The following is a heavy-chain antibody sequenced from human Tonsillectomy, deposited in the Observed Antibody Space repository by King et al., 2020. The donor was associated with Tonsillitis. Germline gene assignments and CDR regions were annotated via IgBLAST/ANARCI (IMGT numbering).Heavy chain of an antibody. CDR1: GFTFSRYA. D-gene: IGHD3-22*01. CDR3: AKVLDYYDSSGYYSQDDY. V-gene: IGHV3-23*04. CDR2: ISGSGGST. Sequence: VQLVESGGGLVQPGGSLRLSCAASGFTFSRYAMSWVRQAPGKGLEWVSAISGSGGSTYYADSVKGRFTISRDNSKNTLYLQMNSLRAEDTAVYYCAKVLDYYDSSGYYSQDDYWGQGTLVTVSS. J-gene: IGHJ4*02.